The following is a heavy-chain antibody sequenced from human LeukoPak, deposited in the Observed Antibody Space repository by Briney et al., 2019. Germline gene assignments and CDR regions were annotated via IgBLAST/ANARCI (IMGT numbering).Heavy chain of an antibody. V-gene: IGHV4-59*08. CDR3: AGSGSYGPFDP. CDR2: IHYIGIT. J-gene: IGHJ5*02. CDR1: GGSIINYY. D-gene: IGHD3-16*01. Sequence: PSETLSLTCPISGGSIINYYWNWIRQPPGKGLEWIGYIHYIGITNYNPSLKSRVTISADTSKNQFSLKLTSVTAADTAVYYCAGSGSYGPFDPWGQGTLVTVSS.